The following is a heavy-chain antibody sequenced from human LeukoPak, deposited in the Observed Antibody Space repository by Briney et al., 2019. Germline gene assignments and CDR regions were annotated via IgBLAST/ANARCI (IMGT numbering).Heavy chain of an antibody. CDR1: DFIFSNYW. Sequence: GGSLRLSRAASDFIFSNYWMSWVRQAPGKGLEWVAYIKPDGSEKYYADSVKGRFTISRDNSKNTLYLQMDSLRAEDTAVYYCARDDGYCNGNGCIRWHDHWGQGTLVTVSS. V-gene: IGHV3-7*01. D-gene: IGHD2-15*01. CDR3: ARDDGYCNGNGCIRWHDH. CDR2: IKPDGSEK. J-gene: IGHJ4*02.